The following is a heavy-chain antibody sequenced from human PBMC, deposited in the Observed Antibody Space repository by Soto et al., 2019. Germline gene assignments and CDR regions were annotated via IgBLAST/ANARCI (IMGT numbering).Heavy chain of an antibody. D-gene: IGHD2-15*01. V-gene: IGHV1-18*04. Sequence: ASVKVSCKASGYTFTSYGISWVRQAPGQGLEWMGWISAYNGNTNYAQKLQGRVTMTTDTSRSTAYMELRSLRSDDTAVYYCAVVVAAIVGYGMDVWGQGTTVTVSS. J-gene: IGHJ6*02. CDR2: ISAYNGNT. CDR1: GYTFTSYG. CDR3: AVVVAAIVGYGMDV.